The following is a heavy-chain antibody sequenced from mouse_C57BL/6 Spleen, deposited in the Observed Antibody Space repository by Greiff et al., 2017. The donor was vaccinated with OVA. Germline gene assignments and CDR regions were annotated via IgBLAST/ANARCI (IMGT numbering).Heavy chain of an antibody. CDR1: GYTFTSYG. J-gene: IGHJ2*01. Sequence: VKLMESGAELARPGASVKLSCKASGYTFTSYGISWVKQRTGQGLEWIGEIYPRSGNTYYNEKFKGKATLTADKSSSTAYMELRSLTSEDSAVYFCAREGDVNYFDYWGQGTTLTVSS. CDR2: IYPRSGNT. V-gene: IGHV1-81*01. CDR3: AREGDVNYFDY. D-gene: IGHD3-3*01.